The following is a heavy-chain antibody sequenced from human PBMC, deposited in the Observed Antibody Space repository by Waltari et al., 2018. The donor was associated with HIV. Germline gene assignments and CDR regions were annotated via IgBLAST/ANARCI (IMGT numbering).Heavy chain of an antibody. CDR1: GFVFNHFG. CDR3: AKDNGFGTYYYYHGMDV. V-gene: IGHV3-30*02. D-gene: IGHD1-1*01. J-gene: IGHJ6*02. Sequence: QVQLVESEGGVVQPGGSLRLSCAASGFVFNHFGIYWVRQAPGKGVEWGAYVRNEGTNKKDGDSVKGRFTIARDNSKNTVQLEMKSLRVEDTAVYYCAKDNGFGTYYYYHGMDVWGQGTAVTVSS. CDR2: VRNEGTNK.